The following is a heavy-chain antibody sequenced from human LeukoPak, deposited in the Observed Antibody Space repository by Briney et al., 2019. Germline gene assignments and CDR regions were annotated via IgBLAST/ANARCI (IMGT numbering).Heavy chain of an antibody. CDR3: ARDSDAGGFDY. CDR2: ISSSGSNK. CDR1: GFTFSSYW. Sequence: GGSLRLSCAASGFTFSSYWMHRVRQAPGKGLEWVSYISSSGSNKYYADSVKGRFTISRDNAKNSLYLQMNSLRAEDTAVYYCARDSDAGGFDYWGQGTLVTVSS. J-gene: IGHJ4*02. D-gene: IGHD1-1*01. V-gene: IGHV3-48*04.